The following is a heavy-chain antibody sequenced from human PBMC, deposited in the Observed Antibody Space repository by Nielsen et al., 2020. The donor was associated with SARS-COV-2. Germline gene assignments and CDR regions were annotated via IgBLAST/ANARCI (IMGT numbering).Heavy chain of an antibody. CDR3: ARQTGIAAAGYDY. V-gene: IGHV4-59*08. Sequence: GSLRLSCTVSGGSISSYYWSWIRQPPGKGLEWIGYIYYSGSTNYNPSLKSRVTISVDTSKNQFSLKLSSVTAADTAVYYCARQTGIAAAGYDYWGQGTLVTVSS. D-gene: IGHD6-13*01. CDR1: GGSISSYY. CDR2: IYYSGST. J-gene: IGHJ4*02.